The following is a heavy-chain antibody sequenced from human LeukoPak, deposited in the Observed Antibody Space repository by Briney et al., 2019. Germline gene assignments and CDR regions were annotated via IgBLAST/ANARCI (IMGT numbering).Heavy chain of an antibody. Sequence: ETLSLTCTVSGGSISSNYWSWVRQPPGKGLEWVSSISSSSSYIYYADSVKGRFTISRDNAKNSLYLQMNSLRAEDTAVYYCARRGYCTNGVCYSLDYWGQGTLVTVSS. J-gene: IGHJ4*02. CDR3: ARRGYCTNGVCYSLDY. CDR1: GGSISSNY. D-gene: IGHD2-8*01. CDR2: ISSSSSYI. V-gene: IGHV3-21*01.